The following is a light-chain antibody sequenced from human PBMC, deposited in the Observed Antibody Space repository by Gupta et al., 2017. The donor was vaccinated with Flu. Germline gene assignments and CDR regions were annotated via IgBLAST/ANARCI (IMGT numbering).Light chain of an antibody. CDR1: QIINHW. V-gene: IGKV1-12*01. J-gene: IGKJ2*01. Sequence: DIQLTQSPSSLSASVGDGVNITCRASQIINHWLAWYQQKPGKAPTLLIYAASTLQSGVPSRFSGTGSGADFTLTINGRQPEDFGTYYCQQANSFPYIFGQGTKLEIK. CDR3: QQANSFPYI. CDR2: AAS.